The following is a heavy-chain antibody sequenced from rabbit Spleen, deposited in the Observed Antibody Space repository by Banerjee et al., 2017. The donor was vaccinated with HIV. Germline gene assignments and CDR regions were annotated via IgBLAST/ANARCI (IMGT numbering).Heavy chain of an antibody. V-gene: IGHV1S45*01. CDR3: ARRIVVTGDGDL. J-gene: IGHJ4*01. CDR2: IYTGNGKT. CDR1: VFSFSSSYD. Sequence: QEQLVESGGGLVQPEGSLTLPCKASVFSFSSSYDMCWVRQAPGKGLEWIACIYTGNGKTYYASWAKGRFTISKASSTTVTLQMTSLTVADTATYFCARRIVVTGDGDLWGPGTLVTVS. D-gene: IGHD4-1*01.